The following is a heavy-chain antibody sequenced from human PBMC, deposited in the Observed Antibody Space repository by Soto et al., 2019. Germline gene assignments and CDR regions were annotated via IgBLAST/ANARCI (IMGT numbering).Heavy chain of an antibody. Sequence: GSLRLSCAASGFIFENFGMSWVRQAPGKGLEWISSISGSGFKKYYAGSVKGRFTISRDNSKSTVYLELNNLSAEDTAVYHCAKNQGVELVPLATVDWFDPWGQGSVVTVSP. CDR1: GFIFENFG. CDR3: AKNQGVELVPLATVDWFDP. CDR2: ISGSGFKK. V-gene: IGHV3-23*01. D-gene: IGHD1-26*01. J-gene: IGHJ5*02.